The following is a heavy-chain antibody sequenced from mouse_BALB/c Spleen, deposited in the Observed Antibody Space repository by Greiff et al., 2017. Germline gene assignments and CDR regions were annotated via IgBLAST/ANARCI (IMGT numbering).Heavy chain of an antibody. CDR2: INSNGGST. CDR1: GFTFSSYG. J-gene: IGHJ3*01. D-gene: IGHD4-1*01. V-gene: IGHV5-6-3*01. CDR3: ARDNWDVSY. Sequence: EVKLVESGGGLVQPGGSLKLSCAASGFTFSSYGMSWVRQTPDKRLELVATINSNGGSTYYPDSVKGRFTISRDNAKNTLYLQMSSLKSEDTAMYYCARDNWDVSYWGQGTLVTVSA.